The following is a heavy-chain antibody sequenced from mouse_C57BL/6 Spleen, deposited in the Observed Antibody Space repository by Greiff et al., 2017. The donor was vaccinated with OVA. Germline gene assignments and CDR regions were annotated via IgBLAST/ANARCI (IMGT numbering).Heavy chain of an antibody. J-gene: IGHJ1*03. CDR1: GYTFTSYW. Sequence: QVQLQQPGTELVKPGASVKLSCKASGYTFTSYWMHWVKQRPGQGLEWIGNINPSNGGTNYNEQFKRKDTLTVDKSSSTDYMQLSSLTSDDAAVYYCAIKGENYFYCDVWGTGTTVTVSS. D-gene: IGHD1-3*01. V-gene: IGHV1-53*01. CDR2: INPSNGGT. CDR3: AIKGENYFYCDV.